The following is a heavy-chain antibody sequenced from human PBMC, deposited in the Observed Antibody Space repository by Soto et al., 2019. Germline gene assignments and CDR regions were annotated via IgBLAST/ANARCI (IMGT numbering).Heavy chain of an antibody. J-gene: IGHJ6*01. CDR1: GGSFNSHA. Sequence: QVQLVQSGAEVKKPGSSVKVSCKASGGSFNSHAFSWVRQAPGQGLEWLGGIIPIFSSANYAQKFQGRVTITADESSSTIYMELSSLTPEDTAIYYCAKTTGATYSLHGMDVWGQGTTVTVSS. CDR2: IIPIFSSA. V-gene: IGHV1-69*01. CDR3: AKTTGATYSLHGMDV. D-gene: IGHD5-12*01.